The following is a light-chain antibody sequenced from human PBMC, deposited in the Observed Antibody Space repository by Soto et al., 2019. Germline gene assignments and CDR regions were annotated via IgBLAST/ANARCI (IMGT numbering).Light chain of an antibody. CDR1: QGISSY. J-gene: IGKJ2*01. CDR3: PQYYSYPRA. CDR2: AAS. Sequence: AIRMTQSPSSFSASTGARVTITCRASQGISSYLAWYQQKPGKAPKLLIYAASTLQSGVPSRFSGSGSGTDYTLTISCLQSEDFATYYCPQYYSYPRAFGQGTKLEIK. V-gene: IGKV1-8*01.